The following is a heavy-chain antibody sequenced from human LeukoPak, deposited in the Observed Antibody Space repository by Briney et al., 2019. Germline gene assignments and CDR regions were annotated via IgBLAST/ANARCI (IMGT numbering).Heavy chain of an antibody. CDR3: ARFSRDSSGYFDY. V-gene: IGHV4-30-2*02. D-gene: IGHD3-22*01. CDR2: IYHSGST. CDR1: GGSISSGGYS. J-gene: IGHJ4*02. Sequence: PSQTLSLTCAVSGGSISSGGYSWSWIRQPPGKGLEWIGYIYHSGSTYYNPSLKSRVTISVDTSKNQFSLKLSSVTAADTAVYYCARFSRDSSGYFDYWGQGTLVTVSS.